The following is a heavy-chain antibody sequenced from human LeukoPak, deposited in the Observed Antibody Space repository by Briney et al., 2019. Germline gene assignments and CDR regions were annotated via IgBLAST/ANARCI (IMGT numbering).Heavy chain of an antibody. CDR3: AGDRGDYYDSSGYSLGY. J-gene: IGHJ4*02. D-gene: IGHD3-22*01. V-gene: IGHV3-66*01. CDR1: GFTVSSNY. CDR2: IYSGGST. Sequence: QSGGSLRLSCAASGFTVSSNYMSWVRQAPGKGLEWVSVIYSGGSTYYADSVKGRFTISRDNSKNTLYLQMNSLRAEDTAVYYCAGDRGDYYDSSGYSLGYWGQGTLVTVSS.